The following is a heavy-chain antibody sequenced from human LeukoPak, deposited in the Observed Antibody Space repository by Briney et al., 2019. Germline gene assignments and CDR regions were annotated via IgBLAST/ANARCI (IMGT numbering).Heavy chain of an antibody. CDR1: GGSFSGYY. CDR2: INHSGST. V-gene: IGHV4-34*01. Sequence: SETLSLTCAVYGGSFSGYYWSWIRQPPGKGLEWIGEINHSGSTNYNPSLKSRVTISVDTSKNQFSLKLSSVTAADTAVYYCAREAYYYGSGSYSVYYMDVWGKGTTVTTSS. CDR3: AREAYYYGSGSYSVYYMDV. D-gene: IGHD3-10*01. J-gene: IGHJ6*03.